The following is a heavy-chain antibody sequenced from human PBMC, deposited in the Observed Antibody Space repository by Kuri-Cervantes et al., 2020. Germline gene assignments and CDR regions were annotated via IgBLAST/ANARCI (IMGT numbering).Heavy chain of an antibody. V-gene: IGHV4-4*02. CDR3: ARAGGFLAAEY. D-gene: IGHD6-25*01. CDR1: GDSISSNYW. Sequence: SETLSLTCAVSGDSISSNYWWSWLRQPPGKGLEWIGEIHHSGSTYYNPSLKSRVTISVDKSKNPFSLELSSVTAADTAVYYRARAGGFLAAEYWGQGTLVTVSS. J-gene: IGHJ4*02. CDR2: IHHSGST.